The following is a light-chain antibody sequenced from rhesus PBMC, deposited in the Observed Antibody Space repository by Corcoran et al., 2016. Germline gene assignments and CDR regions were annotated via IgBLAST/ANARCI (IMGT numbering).Light chain of an antibody. V-gene: IGKV1-25*01. CDR1: QGISKY. CDR2: DES. CDR3: QQHNSYPPT. Sequence: DIQMTQSPSSLSASVGDPVTITCQASQGISKYLDWYQQQTGKAPKLLIYDESTLQSGVTSRFSGSGSGTEFSLTISSLQPEDVATYYCQQHNSYPPTFGQGTKVEIK. J-gene: IGKJ1*01.